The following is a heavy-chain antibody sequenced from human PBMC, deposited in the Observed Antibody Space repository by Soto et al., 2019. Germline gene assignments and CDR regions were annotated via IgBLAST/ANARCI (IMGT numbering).Heavy chain of an antibody. CDR1: GYKFTGFF. J-gene: IGHJ4*02. CDR2: INPRTGGT. D-gene: IGHD3-10*01. V-gene: IGHV1-2*02. CDR3: SSRDDNSESPMDY. Sequence: QVRLVQSGAEVKKPGASVSLSCQASGYKFTGFFVHWVRLAPGQGLEWMGWINPRTGGTNSAQKFQGRVKLTTDTTSSTAFMELNRQVTDDTAVYYCSSRDDNSESPMDYWGQGTLVTVSS.